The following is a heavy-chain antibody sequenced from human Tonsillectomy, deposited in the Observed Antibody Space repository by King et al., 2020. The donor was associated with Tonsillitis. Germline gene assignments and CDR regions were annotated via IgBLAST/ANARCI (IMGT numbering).Heavy chain of an antibody. D-gene: IGHD3-3*01. CDR3: ARDSADIWRCYNRSPPDY. Sequence: VQLVESGGGLVQPGGSLRLSCAASGFTFSSYWMSWVRQAPGKGLEWVANIKQDGSEKYYVDSVKGRFTISRDNAKNSLYLQMNTLRAEDTAVYYCARDSADIWRCYNRSPPDYWGQGILVIVSS. CDR2: IKQDGSEK. V-gene: IGHV3-7*01. CDR1: GFTFSSYW. J-gene: IGHJ4*02.